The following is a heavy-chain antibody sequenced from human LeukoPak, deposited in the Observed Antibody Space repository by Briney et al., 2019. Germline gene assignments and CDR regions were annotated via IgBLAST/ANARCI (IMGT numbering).Heavy chain of an antibody. CDR2: IKQDGSEK. CDR3: ARDLYSSSWMTYYYYGMDV. D-gene: IGHD6-13*01. V-gene: IGHV3-7*01. CDR1: GFTFSSYW. J-gene: IGHJ6*02. Sequence: PGGSLRLSCAASGFTFSSYWMSWVRQAPGKGLEWVANIKQDGSEKYYVDSVKGRFTISRDNAKNSLYLQMNSLRAEDTAVYYCARDLYSSSWMTYYYYGMDVWGQGTLVTVSS.